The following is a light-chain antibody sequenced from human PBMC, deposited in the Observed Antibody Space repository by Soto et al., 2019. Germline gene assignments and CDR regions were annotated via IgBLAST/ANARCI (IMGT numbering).Light chain of an antibody. J-gene: IGLJ3*02. V-gene: IGLV2-8*01. CDR3: GSYAGSNTWV. CDR1: SNDVGGYKY. CDR2: EVN. Sequence: QSALTQPPSASGSPGQSVTIACTGSSNDVGGYKYVSWHRPYPGKAPKVIIYEVNKRPSGVPDRFSGSKSGNTASLTVSGLQAEDEADYYCGSYAGSNTWVFGGGTQLTVL.